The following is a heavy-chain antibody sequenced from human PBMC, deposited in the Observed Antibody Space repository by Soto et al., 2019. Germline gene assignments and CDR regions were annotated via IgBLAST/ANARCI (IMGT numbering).Heavy chain of an antibody. CDR1: GFTFSSYA. D-gene: IGHD3-10*01. CDR3: AKDLHLLWFDPRGDFDY. Sequence: GESLKISCAASGFTFSSYAMSWVRQAPGKGLEWVSAISGSGGSTYYADSVKGRFTISRDNSKNTLYLQMNSLRAEDTAVYYCAKDLHLLWFDPRGDFDYWGQGTLVTVSS. V-gene: IGHV3-23*01. CDR2: ISGSGGST. J-gene: IGHJ4*02.